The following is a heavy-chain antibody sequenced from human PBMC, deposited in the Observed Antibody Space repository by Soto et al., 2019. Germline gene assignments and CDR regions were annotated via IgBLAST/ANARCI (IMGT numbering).Heavy chain of an antibody. CDR3: ARAPRGNYGYPSYFDY. V-gene: IGHV4-59*01. D-gene: IGHD3-10*01. J-gene: IGHJ4*02. Sequence: SETLSLTCTVSGCSISSYYWSWIRQPPGKGLEWIGYIYYSGSTNYNPSLKSRVTISVDTSKNQFSLKLSSVTAADTAVYYCARAPRGNYGYPSYFDYWGQGTLVTVSS. CDR2: IYYSGST. CDR1: GCSISSYY.